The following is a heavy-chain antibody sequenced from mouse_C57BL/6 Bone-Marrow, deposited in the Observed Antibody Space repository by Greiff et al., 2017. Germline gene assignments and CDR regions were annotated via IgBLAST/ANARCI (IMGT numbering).Heavy chain of an antibody. CDR3: ARGDYYGNPWFAY. V-gene: IGHV1-76*01. CDR2: IYPGSGNT. D-gene: IGHD2-1*01. CDR1: GYTFTDYY. J-gene: IGHJ3*01. Sequence: QVQLKESGAELVRPGASVKLSCKASGYTFTDYYINWVKQRPGQGLEWIARIYPGSGNTYYNEKFKGKATLTAEKSSRTAYMQLSSLTSEDSAVYFCARGDYYGNPWFAYWGQGTLDTVSA.